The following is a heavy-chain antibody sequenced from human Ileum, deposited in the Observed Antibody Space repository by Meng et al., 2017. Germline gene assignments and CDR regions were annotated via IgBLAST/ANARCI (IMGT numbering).Heavy chain of an antibody. V-gene: IGHV3-9*01. CDR3: AKEMDTSGLDY. D-gene: IGHD3-22*01. CDR2: ISWNSGNI. J-gene: IGHJ4*02. CDR1: GFNFADYA. Sequence: GGSLRLSCAASGFNFADYAMHWVRQAPGKGLEWVSGISWNSGNIGYADSVKGRFTISRDNAKNSLYLQMNSLRAEDTALYYCAKEMDTSGLDYWGQGTLVTVSS.